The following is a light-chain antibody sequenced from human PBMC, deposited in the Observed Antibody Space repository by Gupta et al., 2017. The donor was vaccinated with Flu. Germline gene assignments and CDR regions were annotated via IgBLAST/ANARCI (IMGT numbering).Light chain of an antibody. J-gene: IGLJ2*01. CDR3: QTWGTGIPV. Sequence: LVLTQSPSASASLGASVKRTCTLSSGHSSYAIAWHQQQPEKGPRYLMKIKSDGRHSKGDGIPDRFSGSSSGAERYLTISSLQSEDEADYYCQTWGTGIPVFGGGTKLTVL. CDR2: IKSDGRH. V-gene: IGLV4-69*01. CDR1: SGHSSYA.